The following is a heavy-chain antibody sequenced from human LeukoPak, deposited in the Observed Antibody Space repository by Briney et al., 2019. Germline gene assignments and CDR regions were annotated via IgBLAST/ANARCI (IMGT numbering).Heavy chain of an antibody. CDR1: GGSFSSYY. CDR3: ARDPELPLDY. J-gene: IGHJ4*02. CDR2: IYYSGST. Sequence: SETLSLTCAVYGGSFSSYYWGWIRQPPGKGLEWIGSIYYSGSTYYNPSLKSRVTISVDTSKNQFSLKLSSVTAADTAVYYCARDPELPLDYWGQGTLVTVSS. D-gene: IGHD1-14*01. V-gene: IGHV4-39*07.